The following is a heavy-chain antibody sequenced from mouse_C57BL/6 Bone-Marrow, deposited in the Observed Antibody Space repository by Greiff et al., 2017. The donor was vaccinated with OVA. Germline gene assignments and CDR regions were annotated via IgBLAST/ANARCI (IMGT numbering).Heavy chain of an antibody. CDR3: VRHGGYYVDWYFDV. V-gene: IGHV10-1*01. CDR2: IRSKSNNYAT. J-gene: IGHJ1*03. CDR1: GFSFNTYA. Sequence: EVKVVESGGGLVQPKGSLKLSCAASGFSFNTYAMNWVRQAPGKGLEWVARIRSKSNNYATYYADSVKDRFTISRDDSESMLYLQMNNLKTEDTAMYYCVRHGGYYVDWYFDVWGTGTTVTVSS. D-gene: IGHD2-3*01.